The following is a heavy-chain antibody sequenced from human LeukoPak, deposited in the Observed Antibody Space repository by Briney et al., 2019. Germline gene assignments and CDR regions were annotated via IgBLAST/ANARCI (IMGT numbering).Heavy chain of an antibody. J-gene: IGHJ4*02. Sequence: GGPLRLSCAASGFPFSSYSMNWVRHAPGKGLEWVSSISSSSSYIYYADSVKGRFTISRDNAKNSLYLQMNSLRAEDTAVYYCARLLVGVTTGRHFDYWGQGTLVTVSS. D-gene: IGHD4-17*01. CDR1: GFPFSSYS. CDR3: ARLLVGVTTGRHFDY. CDR2: ISSSSSYI. V-gene: IGHV3-21*01.